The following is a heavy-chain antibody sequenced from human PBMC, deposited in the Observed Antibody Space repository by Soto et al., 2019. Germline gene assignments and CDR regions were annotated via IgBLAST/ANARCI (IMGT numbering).Heavy chain of an antibody. J-gene: IGHJ4*02. Sequence: SVKVSCKASGGTFSSYAISWVRQAPGQGLEWMGGIIPIFGTANYAQKFQGRVTITADESTSTAYMELSSLRSEDTAVYYCARDLHRAYYYDSSGYYDAFDYWGQGTLVTVSS. D-gene: IGHD3-22*01. CDR1: GGTFSSYA. CDR3: ARDLHRAYYYDSSGYYDAFDY. V-gene: IGHV1-69*13. CDR2: IIPIFGTA.